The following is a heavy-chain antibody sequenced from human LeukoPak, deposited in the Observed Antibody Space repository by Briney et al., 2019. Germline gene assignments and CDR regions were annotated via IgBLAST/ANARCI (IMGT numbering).Heavy chain of an antibody. D-gene: IGHD2-2*01. J-gene: IGHJ6*03. CDR2: MNSNSGNT. CDR1: GYTFTSYD. V-gene: IGHV1-8*03. Sequence: ASVKVSCKASGYTFTSYDINWVRQATGQGLEWMGWMNSNSGNTGYAQKFQGRVTITRNTSISTAYMELSSLRSEDTAVYYCARPCTSCYDYCYYMDVWGKGTTVTVSS. CDR3: ARPCTSCYDYCYYMDV.